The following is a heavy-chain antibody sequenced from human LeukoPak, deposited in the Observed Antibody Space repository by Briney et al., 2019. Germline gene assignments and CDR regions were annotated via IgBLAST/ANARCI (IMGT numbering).Heavy chain of an antibody. J-gene: IGHJ5*02. V-gene: IGHV4-39*07. CDR1: GGSISSSSYY. CDR3: ARDRGYCSSSSCYGGFDP. Sequence: PSETLSLTCTVSGGSISSSSYYWGWIRQPPGKGLEWIGSIYYSGSTNYNPSLKSRVTISVDTSKNQFSLKLSSVTAADTAVYYCARDRGYCSSSSCYGGFDPWGQGTLVTVPS. D-gene: IGHD2-2*01. CDR2: IYYSGST.